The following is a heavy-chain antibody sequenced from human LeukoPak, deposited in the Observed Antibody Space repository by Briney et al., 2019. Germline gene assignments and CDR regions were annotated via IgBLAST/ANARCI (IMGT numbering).Heavy chain of an antibody. D-gene: IGHD1-1*01. CDR2: INHSGST. Sequence: PSETLSLTCAVYGESFSGYYWTWIRQPPGKGLEWIGQINHSGSTNYNPSVQSRVTISVATYKNQFSLNLNSVTAADTAVYYCARRGSTGPTTVDYWGQGTLVTVSS. CDR3: ARRGSTGPTTVDY. V-gene: IGHV4-34*01. CDR1: GESFSGYY. J-gene: IGHJ4*02.